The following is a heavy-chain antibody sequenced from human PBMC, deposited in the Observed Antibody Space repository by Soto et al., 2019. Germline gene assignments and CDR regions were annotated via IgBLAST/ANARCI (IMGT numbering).Heavy chain of an antibody. CDR2: IYWDDDK. Sequence: QITLKESGPTLVKPTQTLTLTCTFSGFSLSTSGVGVGWIRQPPGKALEWLALIYWDDDKRYSPSLKSRLTITQDTSKNQVVLTMTNMDPVDTAPYYCAHTYSGSYYGDDAFHIWGQGTMVTVSS. CDR1: GFSLSTSGVG. J-gene: IGHJ3*02. V-gene: IGHV2-5*02. CDR3: AHTYSGSYYGDDAFHI. D-gene: IGHD1-26*01.